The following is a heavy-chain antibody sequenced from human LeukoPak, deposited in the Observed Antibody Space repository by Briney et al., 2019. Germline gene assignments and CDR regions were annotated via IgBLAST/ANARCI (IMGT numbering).Heavy chain of an antibody. D-gene: IGHD3-22*01. CDR2: ISANNGST. CDR3: AAVVGYYDSTGYLDC. CDR1: GFTFTSYG. Sequence: GASVKVSCTASGFTFTSYGISWVRQAPGQGLEWMAWISANNGSTNYAQKLQGRVTMTRDTSTNTDYLQLRSLRAEDTAVYYCAAVVGYYDSTGYLDCWGQGTLVTVSS. V-gene: IGHV1-18*01. J-gene: IGHJ4*02.